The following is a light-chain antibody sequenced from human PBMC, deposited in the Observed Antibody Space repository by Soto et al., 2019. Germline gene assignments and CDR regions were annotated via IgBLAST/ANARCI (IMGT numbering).Light chain of an antibody. CDR1: QSVRSN. J-gene: IGKJ1*01. Sequence: EIVMTQSPVTLSVSPGGRATLSCRASQSVRSNLAWYQQKPGQAPRLLIYGASSRATGIPDRFSGSGSGTDFTLTISRLEPEDFAVYYCQQYGSSPRTFGQGTKVDI. CDR2: GAS. V-gene: IGKV3-20*01. CDR3: QQYGSSPRT.